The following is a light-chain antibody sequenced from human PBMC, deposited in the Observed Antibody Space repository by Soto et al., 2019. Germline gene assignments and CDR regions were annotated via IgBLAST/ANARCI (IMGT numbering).Light chain of an antibody. CDR1: QDITDW. CDR3: QQYHSRRT. Sequence: SHMALSPSTLSASVGDRVTITCRASQDITDWLAWYQNKPWNAPKFLIYDASTLQSGVPSRFSGSGSGTEFTLTISSVQPDDFATYYCQQYHSRRTFGQGTKVDIK. V-gene: IGKV1-5*01. CDR2: DAS. J-gene: IGKJ1*01.